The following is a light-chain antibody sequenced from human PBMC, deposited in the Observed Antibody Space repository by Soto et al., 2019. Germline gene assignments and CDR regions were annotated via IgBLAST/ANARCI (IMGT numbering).Light chain of an antibody. J-gene: IGLJ3*02. CDR2: DDN. V-gene: IGLV6-57*04. CDR3: QSYDSSNPWV. CDR1: SGSIASNY. Sequence: FMLTQPHSVSESPGKTVTISCTRSSGSIASNYVQWYQQRPGSAPTTVIYDDNQRPSGVPDRFSGSIDSSSNSASLTISGLKTEDEADYYCQSYDSSNPWVFGGGTKVTVL.